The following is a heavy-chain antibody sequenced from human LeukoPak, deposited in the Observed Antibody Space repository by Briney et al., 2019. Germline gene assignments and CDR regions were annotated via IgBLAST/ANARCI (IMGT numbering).Heavy chain of an antibody. CDR1: SDIICSYP. CDR2: HNGRSDNP. D-gene: IGHD2/OR15-2a*01. CDR3: AKDRVSPGFDWFDS. Sequence: GGSLRLPCAASSDIICSYPMSGVPQAPGEGLECGSAHNGRSDNPNYAELVEGRFTIYRDNSKNNVYLQMNNLRTEDTAVYYCAKDRVSPGFDWFDSWGQGTLVTVSS. V-gene: IGHV3-23*01. J-gene: IGHJ5*01.